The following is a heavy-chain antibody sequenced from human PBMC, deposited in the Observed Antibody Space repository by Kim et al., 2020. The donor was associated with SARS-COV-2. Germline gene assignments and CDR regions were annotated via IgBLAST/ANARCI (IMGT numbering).Heavy chain of an antibody. V-gene: IGHV1-3*01. J-gene: IGHJ5*02. Sequence: QKFQGRVTITRDTSASTAYMELSSLRSEDTAVYYCARAGGVIIFTGWFDPWGQGTLVTVSS. D-gene: IGHD3-10*01. CDR3: ARAGGVIIFTGWFDP.